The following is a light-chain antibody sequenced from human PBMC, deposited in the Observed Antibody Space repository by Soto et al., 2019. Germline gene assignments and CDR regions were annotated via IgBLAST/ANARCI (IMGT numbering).Light chain of an antibody. CDR1: QSVSSN. V-gene: IGKV3-15*01. J-gene: IGKJ1*01. Sequence: EIVMTHSPATLAVSPCERATLSFSASQSVSSNLAWYQQKPGQAPRLLIYGASTRATGIPARFSGSGSGTEFTLTISSLQSEDFAVYYCQQYNNWPPCTFGQGTKVDIK. CDR2: GAS. CDR3: QQYNNWPPCT.